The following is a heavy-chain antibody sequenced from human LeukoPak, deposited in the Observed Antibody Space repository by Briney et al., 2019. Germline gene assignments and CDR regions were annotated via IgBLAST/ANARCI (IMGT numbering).Heavy chain of an antibody. V-gene: IGHV1-8*01. CDR2: MNPNSGNT. D-gene: IGHD6-19*01. CDR1: GYTFTSYD. J-gene: IGHJ4*02. CDR3: ARDIKGGSGANGGY. Sequence: GASVKVSCKASGYTFTSYDINWVRQATGQGLEWMGWMNPNSGNTGYAQKFQGRVTMTRNTSISTAYMELSSLRAEDTALYYCARDIKGGSGANGGYWGQGTLVTVSS.